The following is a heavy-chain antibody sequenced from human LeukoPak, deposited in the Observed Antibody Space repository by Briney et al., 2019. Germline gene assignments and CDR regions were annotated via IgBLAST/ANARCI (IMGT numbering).Heavy chain of an antibody. Sequence: GGSLRLSCAASGFTVSSNYMSWVRQAPGKGLEWVSVIYSGGSTYYADSVKGRFTISRDNSKNTLYLQMNSLRAEDTAVYYCARESRGYCSSTSCYGQNWFDPWGQGTLVTVSS. CDR2: IYSGGST. D-gene: IGHD2-2*01. CDR3: ARESRGYCSSTSCYGQNWFDP. CDR1: GFTVSSNY. V-gene: IGHV3-66*01. J-gene: IGHJ5*02.